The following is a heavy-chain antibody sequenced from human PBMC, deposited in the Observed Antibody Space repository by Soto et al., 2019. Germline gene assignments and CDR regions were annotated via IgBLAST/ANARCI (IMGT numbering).Heavy chain of an antibody. Sequence: QVQLVQSGAEVKKPGASVKVSCKASGGTFSSYAISWVRQAPGQGLEWMGGIIPFFGTANSAQKFQGSVTITADESTSTAYMELSSLRSEDTAVYYCARYRYGYSYFDYWGQGTLVTVSS. D-gene: IGHD5-18*01. CDR3: ARYRYGYSYFDY. V-gene: IGHV1-69*12. CDR1: GGTFSSYA. J-gene: IGHJ4*02. CDR2: IIPFFGTA.